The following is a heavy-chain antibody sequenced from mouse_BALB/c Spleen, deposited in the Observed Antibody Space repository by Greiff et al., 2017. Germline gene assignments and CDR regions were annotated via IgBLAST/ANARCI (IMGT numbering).Heavy chain of an antibody. CDR1: GYSFTSYW. J-gene: IGHJ4*01. D-gene: IGHD1-1*02. V-gene: IGHV1-5*01. CDR2: IYPGNSDT. CDR3: TRPYYYRYAMDY. Sequence: VQLQQSGTVLARPGASVKMSCKASGYSFTSYWMHWVKQRPGQGLEWIGAIYPGNSDTSYNQKFKGKAKLTAVTSASTAYMELSSLTNEDSAVYYCTRPYYYRYAMDYWGQGTSVTVSS.